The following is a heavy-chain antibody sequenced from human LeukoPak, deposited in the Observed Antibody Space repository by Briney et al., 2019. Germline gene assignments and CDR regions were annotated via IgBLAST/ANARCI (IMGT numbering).Heavy chain of an antibody. V-gene: IGHV3-30-3*01. CDR1: GFTLSSHA. J-gene: IGHJ4*02. D-gene: IGHD6-13*01. CDR3: ARVGGSNWHPLDY. CDR2: IAYDGSSP. Sequence: GGSLRLSCAASGFTLSSHAMHWVRQAPGEGLEWVAAIAYDGSSPHYGDSVKGRFIISRDNSKSALYLQVNSLRVEDTGIYYCARVGGSNWHPLDYWGQGTLVTVSS.